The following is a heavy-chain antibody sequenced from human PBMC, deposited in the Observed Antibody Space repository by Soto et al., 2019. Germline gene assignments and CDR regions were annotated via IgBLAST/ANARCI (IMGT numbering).Heavy chain of an antibody. CDR2: TYYRSKWYY. J-gene: IGHJ3*02. V-gene: IGHV6-1*01. Sequence: SQTLSLTCAISGDSVSSNSGAWNWIRQSPSRGLEWLGRTYYRSKWYYDYGKSVNSRININPDTSKNQVSLQLNSVTPEDTAVYYCARGILPKSRGVLDICGRGTMVTGSS. CDR3: ARGILPKSRGVLDI. CDR1: GDSVSSNSGA. D-gene: IGHD3-10*01.